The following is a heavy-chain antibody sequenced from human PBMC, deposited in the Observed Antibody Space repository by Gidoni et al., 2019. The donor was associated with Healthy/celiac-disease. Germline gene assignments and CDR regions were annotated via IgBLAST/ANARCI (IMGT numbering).Heavy chain of an antibody. CDR3: AKADEAYCGGDCYSVHFQH. CDR1: GFTFSSYG. V-gene: IGHV3-30*18. J-gene: IGHJ1*01. CDR2: ISYDGSNK. Sequence: QVQLVESGGGVVQPGRSLRLSCAASGFTFSSYGMHWVRQAPGKGLEWVAVISYDGSNKYYADSVKGRFTISRDNSKNTLYLQMNSLRAEDTAVYYCAKADEAYCGGDCYSVHFQHWGQGTLVTVSS. D-gene: IGHD2-21*02.